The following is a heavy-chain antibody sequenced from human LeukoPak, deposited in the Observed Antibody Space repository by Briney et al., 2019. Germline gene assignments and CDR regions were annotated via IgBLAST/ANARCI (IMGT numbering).Heavy chain of an antibody. V-gene: IGHV4-30-2*01. CDR1: GGPISSGGYS. CDR2: IYHSGST. D-gene: IGHD1-26*01. Sequence: SQTLSLTCAVSGGPISSGGYSWSWIRQPPGKGLEWIGYIYHSGSTYYNPSLKSRVTISVDRSKNQFSLKLSSVTAADTAVYYCARVLLLTGQDWFDPWGQGTLVTVSS. CDR3: ARVLLLTGQDWFDP. J-gene: IGHJ5*02.